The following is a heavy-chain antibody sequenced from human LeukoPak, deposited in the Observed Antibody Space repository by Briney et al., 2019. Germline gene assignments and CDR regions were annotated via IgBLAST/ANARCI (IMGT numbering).Heavy chain of an antibody. D-gene: IGHD7-27*01. J-gene: IGHJ4*02. CDR1: GFTFSSSA. V-gene: IGHV3-30-3*01. Sequence: GGSLRLSCAASGFTFSSSAMHGVRQAPGKGLEWVAVISYDGSNTYYADSVKGRFTISRDNSKNTLYLQMNSLRAEDTAVYYCARDVSALGPFDYWGQGTLVTVSS. CDR3: ARDVSALGPFDY. CDR2: ISYDGSNT.